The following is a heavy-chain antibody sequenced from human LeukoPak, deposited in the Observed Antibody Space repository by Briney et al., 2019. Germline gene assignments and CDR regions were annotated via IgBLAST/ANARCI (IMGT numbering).Heavy chain of an antibody. CDR3: ARDRSFIAVAGTWYFDL. CDR1: GFTFSSYW. CDR2: ISSSSSYI. D-gene: IGHD6-19*01. J-gene: IGHJ2*01. Sequence: PGGSLRLSCAASGFTFSSYWMNWVRQAPGKGLEWVSSISSSSSYIYYADSVKGRFTISRDNAKNSLYLQMNSLRAEDTAVYYCARDRSFIAVAGTWYFDLWGRGTLVTVSS. V-gene: IGHV3-21*01.